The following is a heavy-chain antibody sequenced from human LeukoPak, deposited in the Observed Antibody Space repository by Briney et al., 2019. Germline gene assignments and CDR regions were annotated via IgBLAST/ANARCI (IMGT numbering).Heavy chain of an antibody. Sequence: PSETLSLTCTVSGGSISSSSYYWGWIRQPPGKGLEWIGSIYYSGSTYYNPSLKSRVTISVDTSKNQFSLKLSSVTAADTAVYYCARGIAARPDYFDYWGQGTLVTVSS. V-gene: IGHV4-39*07. D-gene: IGHD6-6*01. J-gene: IGHJ4*02. CDR2: IYYSGST. CDR3: ARGIAARPDYFDY. CDR1: GGSISSSSYY.